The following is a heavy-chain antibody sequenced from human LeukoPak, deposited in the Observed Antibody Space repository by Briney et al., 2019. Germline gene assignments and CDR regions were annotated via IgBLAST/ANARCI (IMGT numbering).Heavy chain of an antibody. V-gene: IGHV3-23*01. J-gene: IGHJ4*02. CDR2: ISGSGGGT. D-gene: IGHD3-22*01. CDR3: AKRGVVIRVILVGFHKEAYYFDS. CDR1: GITLSNYG. Sequence: PGGSLRLSCAVAGITLSNYGMGWVRQAPGKGLEWVAGISGSGGGTNYADSVKGRFTISRDNPMNTLYLQMNSLRAEDTAVYFCAKRGVVIRVILVGFHKEAYYFDSWGQGALVTVSS.